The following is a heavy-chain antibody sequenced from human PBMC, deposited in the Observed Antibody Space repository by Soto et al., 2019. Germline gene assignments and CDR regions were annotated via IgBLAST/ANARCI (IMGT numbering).Heavy chain of an antibody. V-gene: IGHV4-31*03. CDR1: GGSISSGGYY. J-gene: IGHJ5*02. CDR2: IYYSGST. D-gene: IGHD3-10*01. Sequence: PSETLSLTCTVSGGSISSGGYYWSWIRQYPGKGLEWIGYIYYSGSTYYNPSLKSRVTISVDTSKNQFSLKLSSVTAADTAVYYCARDLMVRGVPDWFDPWGQGTLVTVSS. CDR3: ARDLMVRGVPDWFDP.